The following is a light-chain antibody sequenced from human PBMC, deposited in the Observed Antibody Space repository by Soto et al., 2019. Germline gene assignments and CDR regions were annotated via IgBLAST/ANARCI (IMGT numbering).Light chain of an antibody. Sequence: DIYLNPSPCTGIASXGHRVTISCRASQSISSWLAWYQQKTGKGPKLLIYDASNMKSGVPARFSGSGSGTEFNLTISSLQPDDFATYYCQQHSTYSTFGQGTRLEIK. V-gene: IGKV1-5*01. J-gene: IGKJ5*01. CDR2: DAS. CDR1: QSISSW. CDR3: QQHSTYST.